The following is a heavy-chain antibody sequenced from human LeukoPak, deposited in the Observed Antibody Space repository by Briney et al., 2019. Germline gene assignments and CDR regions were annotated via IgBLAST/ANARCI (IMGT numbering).Heavy chain of an antibody. J-gene: IGHJ3*02. Sequence: SETLSLTCTVSGGSISSYYWIWIRQPPGKGLEWIGYIYYSGSTNYNPSLKSRVTISVDTSKNQFSLKLSSVTAADTAVYYCARAVGHIVVVTASNDAFDIWGQGTMVTVSS. CDR1: GGSISSYY. CDR2: IYYSGST. V-gene: IGHV4-59*01. D-gene: IGHD2-21*02. CDR3: ARAVGHIVVVTASNDAFDI.